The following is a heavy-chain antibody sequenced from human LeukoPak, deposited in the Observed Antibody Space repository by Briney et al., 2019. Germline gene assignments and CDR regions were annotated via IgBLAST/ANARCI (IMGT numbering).Heavy chain of an antibody. J-gene: IGHJ4*02. Sequence: GGSLRLSCAASGFIFTNYFMSWVRQAPGKGLEWVASIKHDGSEKYYVGSVRGRFTISRDNTMNSLYLQMSSLRAEDTAVYYCATDRGWRTSGYYLYYFEYWGQGTLVTYSS. CDR3: ATDRGWRTSGYYLYYFEY. CDR1: GFIFTNYF. CDR2: IKHDGSEK. V-gene: IGHV3-7*01. D-gene: IGHD3-3*01.